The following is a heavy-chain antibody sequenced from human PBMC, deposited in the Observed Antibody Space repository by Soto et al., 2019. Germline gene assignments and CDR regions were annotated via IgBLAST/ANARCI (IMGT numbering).Heavy chain of an antibody. D-gene: IGHD6-6*01. CDR1: GFTFSSYA. Sequence: PGGSLRLSSAASGFTFSSYAMHWVRQAPGKGLEWVAVISYDGSNKYYADSVKGRFTISRDNSKNTLYLQMNSLRAEDTAVYYCAREVGSIAAYYYYYGMDVWGQGTTVTVSS. CDR2: ISYDGSNK. CDR3: AREVGSIAAYYYYYGMDV. J-gene: IGHJ6*02. V-gene: IGHV3-30-3*01.